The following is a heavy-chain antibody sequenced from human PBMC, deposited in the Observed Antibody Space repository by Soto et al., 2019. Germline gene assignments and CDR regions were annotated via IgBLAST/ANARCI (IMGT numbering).Heavy chain of an antibody. J-gene: IGHJ6*02. V-gene: IGHV1-18*01. CDR2: ISPYTGNT. CDR1: GYIFVNYG. Sequence: QVQLVQSGDEVKKPEASVKVSCKASGYIFVNYGIAWVRQAPGKGLEWMGWISPYTGNTHSATQVQGRLTMTTDTSTSTADMDLGSLTSDDTAVYYCVMVDNYVTPTPQDVWGQGTTVTVSS. D-gene: IGHD3-16*01. CDR3: VMVDNYVTPTPQDV.